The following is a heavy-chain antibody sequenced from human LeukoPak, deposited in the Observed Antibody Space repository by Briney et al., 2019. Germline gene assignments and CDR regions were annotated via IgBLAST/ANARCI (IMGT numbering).Heavy chain of an antibody. J-gene: IGHJ3*02. Sequence: SETLSLTCTVSGGSISSYYWSWIWQPPGKGLEWIGYIYYSGSTNYNPSLKSRVTISVDTSKNQFSLKLSSVTAADTAVYYCARDITSRYYYDSSGSPFDAFDIWGQGTMVTVSS. V-gene: IGHV4-59*01. CDR2: IYYSGST. D-gene: IGHD3-22*01. CDR3: ARDITSRYYYDSSGSPFDAFDI. CDR1: GGSISSYY.